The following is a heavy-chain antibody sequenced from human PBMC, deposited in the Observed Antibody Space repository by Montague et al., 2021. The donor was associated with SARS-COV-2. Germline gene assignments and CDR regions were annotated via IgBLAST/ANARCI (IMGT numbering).Heavy chain of an antibody. CDR3: ASAPRNSFGYWAY. CDR1: GGSFSNFY. J-gene: IGHJ4*02. CDR2: INHRGYI. V-gene: IGHV4-34*01. Sequence: SDTLSLTCAVYGGSFSNFYWSWIRQPPGKGLEWIGEINHRGYIDYNPSLESRVTISVDTSKNQFSLKVNSVTAADTAVYYCASAPRNSFGYWAYWGQGTLLTVSS. D-gene: IGHD3-22*01.